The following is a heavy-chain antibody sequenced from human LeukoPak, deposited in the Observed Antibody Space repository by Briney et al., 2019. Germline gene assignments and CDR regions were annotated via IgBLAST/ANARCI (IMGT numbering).Heavy chain of an antibody. V-gene: IGHV3-23*01. CDR1: GFTFSSHA. D-gene: IGHD2-2*01. CDR2: ISGSGGST. CDR3: AKPGMGAAMWYFDY. J-gene: IGHJ4*02. Sequence: PGGSLGPSWSASGFTFSSHAMSWVGQAPGKGREWVSAISGSGGSTYYADSVKGRFTISRDNSKNTLYLQMNSLRAEDTAVYYCAKPGMGAAMWYFDYWGQGTLVTVSS.